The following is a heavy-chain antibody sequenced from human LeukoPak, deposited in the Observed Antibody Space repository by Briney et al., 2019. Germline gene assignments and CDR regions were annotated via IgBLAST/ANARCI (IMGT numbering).Heavy chain of an antibody. CDR2: ISSNGGST. Sequence: GGSLRLSRAASGFTFSSYAMHWVRQAPGKGLEYVSAISSNGGSTYYANSVKGRFTISRDNSKNTLYLQMGSLRAEDMAVYYCARDNGCSGGSCYATNFDYWGQGTLVTVSS. CDR1: GFTFSSYA. J-gene: IGHJ4*02. V-gene: IGHV3-64*01. D-gene: IGHD2-15*01. CDR3: ARDNGCSGGSCYATNFDY.